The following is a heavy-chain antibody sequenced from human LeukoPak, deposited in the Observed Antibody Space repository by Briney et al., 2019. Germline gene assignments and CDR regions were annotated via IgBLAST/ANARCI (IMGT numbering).Heavy chain of an antibody. J-gene: IGHJ6*02. V-gene: IGHV7-4-1*02. CDR3: ARDPNGMDV. CDR2: INTNTGDP. CDR1: GYTFTSYA. Sequence: ASVEDSCKASGYTFTSYAMNWVRQAPGQGREWMGWINTNTGDPTYAQGFTGRFVFSLETSVSTACLQISSLKAEDTAVYYCARDPNGMDVWGQGTTVTVSS.